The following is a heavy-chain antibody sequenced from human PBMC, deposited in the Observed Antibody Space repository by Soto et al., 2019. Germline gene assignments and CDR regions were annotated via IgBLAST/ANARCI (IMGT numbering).Heavy chain of an antibody. CDR3: ARGLMQLAAAGTGYYYGMDV. CDR2: ISYDGSNK. CDR1: GFTFSSYA. Sequence: QVQLVESGGGVVQPGRSLRLSCAASGFTFSSYAMHWVRQAPGKGLEWVAVISYDGSNKYYADSVKGRFTISRDNSKNTLYLQMNSLIAEDTAVYYCARGLMQLAAAGTGYYYGMDVWGQGTTVTVSS. V-gene: IGHV3-30-3*01. D-gene: IGHD6-13*01. J-gene: IGHJ6*02.